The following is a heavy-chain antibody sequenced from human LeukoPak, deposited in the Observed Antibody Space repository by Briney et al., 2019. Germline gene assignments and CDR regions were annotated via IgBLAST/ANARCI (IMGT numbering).Heavy chain of an antibody. CDR1: GGSISSYY. D-gene: IGHD6-13*01. J-gene: IGHJ5*02. CDR2: IYYSGST. CDR3: ARDYSSRGDWFDP. V-gene: IGHV4-59*01. Sequence: SETLSLTCTVSGGSISSYYWSWIRQPPGKGLEWIGYIYYSGSTNYNPSLKSRVTISVDTSKNQFSLKLSSVTAADTAVYYRARDYSSRGDWFDPWGQGTLVTVSS.